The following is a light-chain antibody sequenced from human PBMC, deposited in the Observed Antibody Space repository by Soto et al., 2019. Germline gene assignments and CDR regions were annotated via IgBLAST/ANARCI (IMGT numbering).Light chain of an antibody. CDR3: AAWDDSLNAFYV. Sequence: QPVLTQPPSASGTPGQRVIVSCSGSSSNIGKNTVNWYQQLPGTAPKLLIYTNDQRPSGVPDRFSGSKSGTSASLAISGLQSEDEADYYCAAWDDSLNAFYVFGTGTKVTVL. V-gene: IGLV1-44*01. CDR2: TND. J-gene: IGLJ1*01. CDR1: SSNIGKNT.